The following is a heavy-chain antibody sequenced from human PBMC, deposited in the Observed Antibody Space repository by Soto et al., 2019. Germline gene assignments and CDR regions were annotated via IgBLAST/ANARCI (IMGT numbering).Heavy chain of an antibody. J-gene: IGHJ5*02. CDR1: GYSISSSNW. CDR2: IYYSGST. D-gene: IGHD2-2*01. V-gene: IGHV4-28*01. Sequence: SETLSLTCAVSGYSISSSNWWGWIRQPPGKGLEWIGYIYYSGSTYYNPSLKSRVTMSVDTSKNQFSLKLSSVTAVDTAVYYCARSVVVPAAGNWFDPWGQGTLVTVSS. CDR3: ARSVVVPAAGNWFDP.